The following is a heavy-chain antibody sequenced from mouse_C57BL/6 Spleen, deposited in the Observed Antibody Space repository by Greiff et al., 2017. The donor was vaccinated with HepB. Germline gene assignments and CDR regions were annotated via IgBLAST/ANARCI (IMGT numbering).Heavy chain of an antibody. D-gene: IGHD2-4*01. CDR2: IYPGSGST. V-gene: IGHV1-55*01. J-gene: IGHJ4*01. Sequence: QVQLQQPGAELVKPGASVKMSCKASGYTFTSYWITWVKQRPGQGLEWIGDIYPGSGSTNYNEKFKSKATLTVDTSSSTAYMQRRSLTTEDSAVYYCARGDYDYDDYAMDYWGQGTSVTVSS. CDR3: ARGDYDYDDYAMDY. CDR1: GYTFTSYW.